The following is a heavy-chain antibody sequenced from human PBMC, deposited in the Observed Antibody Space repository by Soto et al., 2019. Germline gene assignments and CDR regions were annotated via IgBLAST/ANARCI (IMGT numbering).Heavy chain of an antibody. J-gene: IGHJ5*02. CDR1: GYSSTSYW. D-gene: IGHD3-22*01. V-gene: IGHV5-51*01. CDR2: IYPGDSDT. Sequence: GESLKISCKGSGYSSTSYWIGWVRQMPGKGLEWMGIIYPGDSDTRYSPSFQGQVTISADKSISTAYLQWSSLKASDTAMYYCARLGFSGSGYYNWFDPWGQGTLVTVSS. CDR3: ARLGFSGSGYYNWFDP.